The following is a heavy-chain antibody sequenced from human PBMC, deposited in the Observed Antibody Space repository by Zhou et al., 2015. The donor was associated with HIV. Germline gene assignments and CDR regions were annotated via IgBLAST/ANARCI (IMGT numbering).Heavy chain of an antibody. J-gene: IGHJ5*02. CDR3: ARDDSYNWFDP. V-gene: IGHV1-69*01. Sequence: QVQLLQSGTEVKKPGSSVKVSCKASGYIFSTYAITWVRQAPGQGLEWMGGIFPRFGTTNYAQNFQGRVTVTADESTTTAYMELSSLGFDDTAIYYCARDDSYNWFDPWGQGTLVIVSS. CDR2: IFPRFGTT. D-gene: IGHD2-21*01. CDR1: GYIFSTYA.